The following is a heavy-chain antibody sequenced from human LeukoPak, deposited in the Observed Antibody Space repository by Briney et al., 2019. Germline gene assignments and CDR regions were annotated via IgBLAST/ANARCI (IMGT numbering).Heavy chain of an antibody. D-gene: IGHD5-18*01. CDR2: IYYSGST. CDR3: ASIDQVETTMGGYYFDY. CDR1: GGSISNFY. J-gene: IGHJ4*02. Sequence: SETLTLTCTVSGGSISNFYWSWIRQPPGKGLEWIGYIYYSGSTNYNPSLKSRVTISVDTSKNQFSLKLSSVTAADTAVYYCASIDQVETTMGGYYFDYWGQGTLVTVSS. V-gene: IGHV4-59*01.